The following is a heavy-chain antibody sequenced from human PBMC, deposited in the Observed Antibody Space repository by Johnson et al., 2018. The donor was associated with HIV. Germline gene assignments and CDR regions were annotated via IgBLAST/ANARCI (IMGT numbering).Heavy chain of an antibody. D-gene: IGHD5-12*01. CDR3: ARLVATKDYAFDI. Sequence: QVQLLESGGGVVRPGGSLRLSCAASGFTFSDYYMSWIRQAPGKGLEWVSYISSGGNSIYYADSVKGRFTISRDNAKNSLFLQMNSLTAEATAVYYCARLVATKDYAFDIWGQGTLVTVSS. J-gene: IGHJ3*02. CDR2: ISSGGNSI. CDR1: GFTFSDYY. V-gene: IGHV3-11*04.